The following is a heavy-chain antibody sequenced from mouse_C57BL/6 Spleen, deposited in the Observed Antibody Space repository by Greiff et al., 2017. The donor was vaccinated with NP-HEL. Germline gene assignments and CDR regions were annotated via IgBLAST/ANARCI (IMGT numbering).Heavy chain of an antibody. J-gene: IGHJ4*01. CDR3: ARDYYGSRVPYAMDY. CDR1: GYTFTSYW. D-gene: IGHD1-1*01. CDR2: IDPSDSYT. V-gene: IGHV1-69*01. Sequence: VQLQQPGAELVMPGASVKLSCKASGYTFTSYWMHWVKQRPGQGLEWIGEIDPSDSYTNYNQKFKGKSTLTVDKSSSTAYMQLSSLTSEDSAVYYCARDYYGSRVPYAMDYWGQGTSVTVSS.